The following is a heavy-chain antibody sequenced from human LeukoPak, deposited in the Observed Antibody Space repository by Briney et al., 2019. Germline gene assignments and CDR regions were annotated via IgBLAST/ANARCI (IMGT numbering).Heavy chain of an antibody. D-gene: IGHD3-22*01. J-gene: IGHJ4*02. Sequence: GGPLRLSCAASGFTFSSYGMHWVRQAPGKGLEWVAVIWYDGSNKYYADSVKGRFTISRDNSKNTLYLKMNSLRAEETAVYCCARGDNYYDSSGYYLMYWGQGTLVTVSS. CDR1: GFTFSSYG. CDR3: ARGDNYYDSSGYYLMY. V-gene: IGHV3-33*01. CDR2: IWYDGSNK.